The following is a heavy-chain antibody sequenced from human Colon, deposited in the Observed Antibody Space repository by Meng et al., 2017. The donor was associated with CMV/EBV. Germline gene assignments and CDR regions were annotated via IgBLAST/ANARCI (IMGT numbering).Heavy chain of an antibody. J-gene: IGHJ5*01. D-gene: IGHD6-19*01. CDR2: TYLRSKWYI. CDR1: GDKVSSNSAT. Sequence: SETLSLTCAISGDKVSSNSATWNWIRQSPSRGLEWLARTYLRSKWYIAYADSVRSGINITTDTAKNQVSLQLSSVTPEDTAVYYCVRGSSGWGNWFDSWGQGTLVTVSS. V-gene: IGHV6-1*01. CDR3: VRGSSGWGNWFDS.